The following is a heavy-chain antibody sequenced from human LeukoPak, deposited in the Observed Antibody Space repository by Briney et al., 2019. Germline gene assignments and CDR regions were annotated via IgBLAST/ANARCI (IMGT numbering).Heavy chain of an antibody. Sequence: GGSLRLSCAASGFTFSSYEMNWVRQAPGKGLEWVSYISSSGSTIYYADSVKGRFTISRDNAKSSLYLQMNSLRAEDTAVYYCARDRSITIFGVVEYNWFDPWGQGTLVTVSS. J-gene: IGHJ5*02. CDR3: ARDRSITIFGVVEYNWFDP. D-gene: IGHD3-3*01. CDR2: ISSSGSTI. CDR1: GFTFSSYE. V-gene: IGHV3-48*03.